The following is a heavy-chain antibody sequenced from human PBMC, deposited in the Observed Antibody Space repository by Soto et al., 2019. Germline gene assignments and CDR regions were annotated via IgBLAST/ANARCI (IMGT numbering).Heavy chain of an antibody. CDR1: GFTFSSYW. CDR3: ARMREYSGYDTDY. CDR2: IKQDGSEK. J-gene: IGHJ4*02. Sequence: GGSLRLSCAASGFTFSSYWMSWVRQAPGKGLEWVANIKQDGSEKYYVDSVKGRFTISRDNAKNSLYLQMNSLRAEDTAVYYCARMREYSGYDTDYWGQGTLVTVSS. D-gene: IGHD5-12*01. V-gene: IGHV3-7*01.